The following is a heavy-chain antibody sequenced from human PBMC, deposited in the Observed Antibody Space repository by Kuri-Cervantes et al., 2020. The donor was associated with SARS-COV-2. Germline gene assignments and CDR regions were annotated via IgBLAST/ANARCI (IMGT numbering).Heavy chain of an antibody. J-gene: IGHJ2*01. Sequence: GGSLRLSCAASGFTVSSNYMSWVRQAPGKGLEWVSDIYSGGSTYYADSVKGRFTISRDNAKNSLYLQMNSLRAEDTAVYHCARSKPGGWYFDLWGRGTLVTVSS. CDR2: IYSGGST. D-gene: IGHD3-16*01. CDR3: ARSKPGGWYFDL. V-gene: IGHV3-66*01. CDR1: GFTVSSNY.